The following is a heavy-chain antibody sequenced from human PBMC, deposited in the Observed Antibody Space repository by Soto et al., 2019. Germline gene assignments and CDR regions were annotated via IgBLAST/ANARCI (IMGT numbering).Heavy chain of an antibody. CDR1: GGTFSSYT. J-gene: IGHJ4*02. D-gene: IGHD2-15*01. V-gene: IGHV1-69*02. CDR2: IIPILGIA. Sequence: QVQLVQSGAEVKKPGSSVKVSCKASGGTFSSYTISWVRQAPGQGLEWMGRIIPILGIAKYAQKSQGSVTIHPDKSTRTVYFEVSRLRSEDSAVYYCASFGSSDSYTGYESYCGGGSYSRDGYWGQGTMVTVSS. CDR3: ASFGSSDSYTGYESYCGGGSYSRDGY.